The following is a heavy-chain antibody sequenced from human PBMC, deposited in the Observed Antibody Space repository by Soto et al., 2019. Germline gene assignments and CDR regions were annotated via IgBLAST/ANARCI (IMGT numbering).Heavy chain of an antibody. D-gene: IGHD6-13*01. Sequence: PSETLSLTCTVSGGSISSGGYYWSWIRQHPGKGLEWIGYIYYSGSTYYNPSLKSRVTISVDTSKNQFSLKLSSVTAADTAVYYCARGGIAAAAPHDYWGQGTQVTVSS. CDR2: IYYSGST. V-gene: IGHV4-31*03. J-gene: IGHJ4*02. CDR3: ARGGIAAAAPHDY. CDR1: GGSISSGGYY.